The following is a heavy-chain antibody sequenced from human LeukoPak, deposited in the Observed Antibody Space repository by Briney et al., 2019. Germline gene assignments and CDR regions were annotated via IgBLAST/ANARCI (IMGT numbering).Heavy chain of an antibody. V-gene: IGHV4-39*07. D-gene: IGHD3-10*01. CDR1: GGSISSSSYY. Sequence: SETLSLTCTVSGGSISSSSYYWSWIRQPPGKGLEWIGEINHSGSTNYNPSLKSRVTISVDTSKNQFSLKLSSVTAADTAVYYCASGGSGSFSWFDPWGQGTLVTVSS. CDR3: ASGGSGSFSWFDP. J-gene: IGHJ5*02. CDR2: INHSGST.